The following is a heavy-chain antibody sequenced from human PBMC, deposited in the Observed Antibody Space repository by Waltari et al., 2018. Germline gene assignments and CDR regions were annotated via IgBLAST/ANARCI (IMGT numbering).Heavy chain of an antibody. CDR2: IYTSGST. D-gene: IGHD3-16*01. CDR1: GGSISSYY. CDR3: AREADPFGAYYYYYYMDV. V-gene: IGHV4-4*07. J-gene: IGHJ6*03. Sequence: QVQLQESGPGLVKPSETLSLTCTVSGGSISSYYWSWIRQPAGKGLEWIGRIYTSGSTNYNPSLKSRVTMSVDTSKNQCSLKLSSVTAADTAVYYCAREADPFGAYYYYYYMDVWGKGTTVTVSS.